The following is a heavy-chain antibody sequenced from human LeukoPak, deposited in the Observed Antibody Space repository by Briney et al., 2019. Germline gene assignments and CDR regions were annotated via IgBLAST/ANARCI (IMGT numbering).Heavy chain of an antibody. CDR3: ARDNIAAAGRDYYYGMDV. Sequence: PSETLSLTCTVSGGSVSSDNYYWTWIRQPPGKGLEWIGCTYYTGNSNYNPSLKSRVTISLDTSKNQFSLKLSSVTAADTAVYYCARDNIAAAGRDYYYGMDVWGQGTTVTVSS. CDR1: GGSVSSDNYY. CDR2: TYYTGNS. J-gene: IGHJ6*02. D-gene: IGHD6-13*01. V-gene: IGHV4-61*01.